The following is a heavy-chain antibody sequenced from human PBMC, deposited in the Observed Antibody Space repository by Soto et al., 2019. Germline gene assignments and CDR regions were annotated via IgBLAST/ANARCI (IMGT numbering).Heavy chain of an antibody. V-gene: IGHV3-11*03. CDR3: ARSGDNYNVLDY. J-gene: IGHJ4*02. Sequence: LRLSCAASGFSISDHYMSWIRQAPGKGLEWVSYSSNSGTFTKYADSVKGRFSISRDNAKNSLYLEINSLRGEDTAIYYCARSGDNYNVLDYWGQGTPVTVS. CDR1: GFSISDHY. CDR2: SSNSGTFT. D-gene: IGHD3-10*02.